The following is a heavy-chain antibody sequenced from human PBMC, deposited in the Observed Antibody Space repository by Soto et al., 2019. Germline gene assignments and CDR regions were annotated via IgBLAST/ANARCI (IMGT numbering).Heavy chain of an antibody. J-gene: IGHJ4*02. V-gene: IGHV3-23*01. CDR1: GFTFSSYA. CDR2: ISGSGGST. CDR3: AKEGTYYDFWSGNKHFDY. Sequence: GGSLRLSCAASGFTFSSYAMSWVRQAPGKGLEWVSAISGSGGSTYYADSVKGRFTISRDSSKNTLYLQMNSLRAEDTAVYYCAKEGTYYDFWSGNKHFDYWGQGTLVTVSS. D-gene: IGHD3-3*01.